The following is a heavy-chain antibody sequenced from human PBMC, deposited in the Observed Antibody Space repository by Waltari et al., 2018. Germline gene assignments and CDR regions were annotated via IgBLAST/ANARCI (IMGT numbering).Heavy chain of an antibody. CDR1: GGSFSGYY. V-gene: IGHV4-34*01. Sequence: QVQLQQWGAGLLKPSETLSLTCAVYGGSFSGYYWSWIRQPPGKGLEWIGEINHSGNTNPSPSLKSRVTISVDTSKNQFSLKLSSVTAADTAVYYCARGGYCSSTSCYEVDNWFDPWGQGTLVTVSS. CDR2: INHSGNT. J-gene: IGHJ5*02. D-gene: IGHD2-2*01. CDR3: ARGGYCSSTSCYEVDNWFDP.